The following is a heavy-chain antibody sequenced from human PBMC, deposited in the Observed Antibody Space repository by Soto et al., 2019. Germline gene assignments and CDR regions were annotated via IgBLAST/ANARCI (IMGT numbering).Heavy chain of an antibody. CDR3: ARDLGSSSYAEEPYYYYGMDV. CDR2: IWYDGSNK. CDR1: GFTFSSYG. V-gene: IGHV3-33*01. D-gene: IGHD5-12*01. J-gene: IGHJ6*02. Sequence: GGSLRLSCAASGFTFSSYGMHWVGQAPGKGLEWVAVIWYDGSNKYYADSVKGRFTISRDNSKNTLYLQMNSLRAEDTAVYYCARDLGSSSYAEEPYYYYGMDVWGQGTTVTVSS.